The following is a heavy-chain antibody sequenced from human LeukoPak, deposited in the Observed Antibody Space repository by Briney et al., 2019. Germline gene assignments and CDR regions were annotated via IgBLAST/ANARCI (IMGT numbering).Heavy chain of an antibody. CDR2: INPNSGGT. J-gene: IGHJ6*03. V-gene: IGHV1-2*02. D-gene: IGHD3-10*01. CDR1: GYTFTGYY. CDR3: ARGGSGDHQEQLGPPGYYHYMDV. Sequence: GASVKVSCKASGYTFTGYYMHWVRQAPGQGLEWMGWINPNSGGTNYAQKFQGRVTMTRDTSISTAYMELSRLRSDDTAVYYCARGGSGDHQEQLGPPGYYHYMDVWGTGTTVTVSS.